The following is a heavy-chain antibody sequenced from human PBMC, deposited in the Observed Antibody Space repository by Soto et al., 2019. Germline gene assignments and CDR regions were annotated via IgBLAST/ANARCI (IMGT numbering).Heavy chain of an antibody. CDR3: ARVGEYCSGNRCHHYYDYGMDV. Sequence: TLSLTCTVSGGSIGSGCYYWSWIRQHPGKGLEWIGYISYTGITYYNPSLQSRVTISVDTSKNQFSLKVTSLTAADTAVYYCARVGEYCSGNRCHHYYDYGMDVWGQGTTVTVSS. J-gene: IGHJ6*02. V-gene: IGHV4-31*03. CDR1: GGSIGSGCYY. CDR2: ISYTGIT. D-gene: IGHD2-15*01.